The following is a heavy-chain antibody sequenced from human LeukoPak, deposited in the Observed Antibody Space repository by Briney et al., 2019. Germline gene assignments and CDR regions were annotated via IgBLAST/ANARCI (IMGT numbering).Heavy chain of an antibody. CDR3: ARDKTYYYDSSGSPFDY. V-gene: IGHV3-21*01. Sequence: GGSLRLSCAASGXTFSSYSMNWVRQAPGKGLEWVSSISSSSSYIYYADSVKGRFTISRDNAKNSLYLQMNSLRAEDTAVYYCARDKTYYYDSSGSPFDYWGQGTLVTVSS. CDR2: ISSSSSYI. D-gene: IGHD3-22*01. J-gene: IGHJ4*02. CDR1: GXTFSSYS.